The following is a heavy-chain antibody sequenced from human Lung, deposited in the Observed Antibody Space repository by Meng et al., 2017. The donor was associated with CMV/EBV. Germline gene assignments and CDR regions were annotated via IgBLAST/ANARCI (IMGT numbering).Heavy chain of an antibody. D-gene: IGHD4-17*01. V-gene: IGHV3-23*01. CDR1: GFTFGGYA. CDR3: TKKSQYGDYTQWFDP. Sequence: SGFTFGGYAMTWVHQAPGKGLEWVSTIRGGNGDTYYADSVKGRFTISRDNSKSMLYLQMNSLRAEDTALYYCTKKSQYGDYTQWFDPWGQGTLVTVSS. J-gene: IGHJ5*02. CDR2: IRGGNGDT.